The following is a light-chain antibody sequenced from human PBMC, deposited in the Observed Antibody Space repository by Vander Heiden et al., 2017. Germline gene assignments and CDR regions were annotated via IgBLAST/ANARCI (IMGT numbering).Light chain of an antibody. CDR3: QQYCSSPET. CDR2: GAS. V-gene: IGKV3-20*01. CDR1: QSVSSSY. J-gene: IGKJ1*01. Sequence: ELVLTPSPGTLSLSPGERATLSCRASQSVSSSYLAWYQQKPGQAPRLLIYGASSRATGIPDRFSGSGSGTDFTLTISRLEPEDFSVYYCQQYCSSPETFGQGTKVEIK.